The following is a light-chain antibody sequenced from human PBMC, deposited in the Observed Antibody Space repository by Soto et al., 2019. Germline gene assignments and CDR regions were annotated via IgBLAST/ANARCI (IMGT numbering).Light chain of an antibody. Sequence: QAVVTQPASVSGSPGQSIAISCTGTSSDVGKYSYVSWFQQYPGNAPKLMIYEVSNRPSGVSNRFSGSKSGNTASLTISGLQGEDEADYYCSSFTTSSTWVFGGGTKLTVL. CDR2: EVS. J-gene: IGLJ3*02. CDR3: SSFTTSSTWV. CDR1: SSDVGKYSY. V-gene: IGLV2-14*01.